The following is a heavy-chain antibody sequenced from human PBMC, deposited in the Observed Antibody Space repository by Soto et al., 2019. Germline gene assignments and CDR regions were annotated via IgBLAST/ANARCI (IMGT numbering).Heavy chain of an antibody. CDR1: GFTFTSSA. CDR3: AAGDYYDSSGPWKDAFDI. V-gene: IGHV1-58*01. D-gene: IGHD3-22*01. Sequence: GASVKVSCKASGFTFTSSAVQWVRQARGQRLEWIGWIVVGSGNTNYAQKFQERVTITRDMSTSTAYMELSSLRSEDTAVYYCAAGDYYDSSGPWKDAFDIWGQGTMVTVSS. CDR2: IVVGSGNT. J-gene: IGHJ3*02.